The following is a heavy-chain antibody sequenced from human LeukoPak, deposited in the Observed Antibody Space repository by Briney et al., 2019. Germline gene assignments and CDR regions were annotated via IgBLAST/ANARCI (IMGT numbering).Heavy chain of an antibody. CDR1: GYTFTNNY. J-gene: IGHJ4*02. V-gene: IGHV1-46*01. D-gene: IGHD3-22*01. Sequence: GSSVKVSCKASGYTFTNNYLHWVRQAPGQGLEWMGMIYPRDGSTSYAQNFQGRVTVTRDTSTTTVHMELRGLRSEDTAVHYCARGRDITGYSDYWGQGTLVTVSS. CDR3: ARGRDITGYSDY. CDR2: IYPRDGST.